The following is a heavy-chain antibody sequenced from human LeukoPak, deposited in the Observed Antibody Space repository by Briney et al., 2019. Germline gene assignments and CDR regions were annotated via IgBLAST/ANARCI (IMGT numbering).Heavy chain of an antibody. D-gene: IGHD3-9*01. CDR3: ARHLRTPSFFDRPLYYFDY. V-gene: IGHV4-39*01. J-gene: IGHJ4*02. Sequence: PSETLSLTCSVSGGSILITSHSWGWIRQSPGKGLEWIVNMDYRGTTYYNSSLKSRVTISVDTSKNQFSLKLSSVTAADAAVYYCARHLRTPSFFDRPLYYFDYWGQGTLVTVSS. CDR1: GGSILITSHS. CDR2: MDYRGTT.